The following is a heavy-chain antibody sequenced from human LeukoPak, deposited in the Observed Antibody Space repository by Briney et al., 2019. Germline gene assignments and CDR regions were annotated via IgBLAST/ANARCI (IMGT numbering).Heavy chain of an antibody. J-gene: IGHJ4*02. CDR3: ATRNYYDNNGYYYFYYFDY. V-gene: IGHV1-46*01. CDR2: INPGGGST. Sequence: ASVKVSCKASGYTFTSYYMHWVRQAPGQGLEWMGIINPGGGSTSYAQKFQGRVTMTRDTSTSTVYMELSSLRAEDTAVYYCATRNYYDNNGYYYFYYFDYWGQGTLVTVSS. D-gene: IGHD3-22*01. CDR1: GYTFTSYY.